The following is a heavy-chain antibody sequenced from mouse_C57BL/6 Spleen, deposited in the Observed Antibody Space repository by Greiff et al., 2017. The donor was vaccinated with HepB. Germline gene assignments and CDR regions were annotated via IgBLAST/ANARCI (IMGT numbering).Heavy chain of an antibody. V-gene: IGHV5-4*01. CDR3: ARGLRAMDY. D-gene: IGHD2-4*01. CDR1: GFTFSSYA. CDR2: ISDGGSYT. Sequence: EVHLVESGGGLVKPGGSLKLSCAASGFTFSSYAMSWVRQTPEKRLEWVATISDGGSYTYYPDNVKGRFTISRDNAKNNLYLQMSHLKSEDTAMYYCARGLRAMDYWGQGTSVTVSS. J-gene: IGHJ4*01.